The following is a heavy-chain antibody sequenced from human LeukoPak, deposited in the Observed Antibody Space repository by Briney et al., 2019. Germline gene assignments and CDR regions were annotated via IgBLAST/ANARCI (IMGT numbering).Heavy chain of an antibody. CDR3: AKGSTAYYYGSGSCLDY. CDR1: GFTVSSNY. J-gene: IGHJ4*02. Sequence: PGGSLRLSCAASGFTVSSNYMSWVRQAPGKGLEWVSGISWNSGSIGYADSVKGRFTISRDNAKNSLYLQMNSLRAEDTALYYCAKGSTAYYYGSGSCLDYWGQGTLVTVSS. V-gene: IGHV3-9*01. D-gene: IGHD3-10*01. CDR2: ISWNSGSI.